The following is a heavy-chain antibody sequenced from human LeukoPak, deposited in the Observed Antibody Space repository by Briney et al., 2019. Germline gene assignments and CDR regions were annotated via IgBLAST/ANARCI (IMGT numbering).Heavy chain of an antibody. CDR1: GFTFSSYA. CDR2: ISGSGGST. J-gene: IGHJ6*03. Sequence: GGPLRLSCAASGFTFSSYAMRWVRQAPGKGLEWVSAISGSGGSTYYADSVKGRFTISRDNSKNTLYLQMNSLRAEDTAVYYCAKGNSGWELLYYYYYYMDVWGKGTTVTVSS. CDR3: AKGNSGWELLYYYYYYMDV. D-gene: IGHD1-26*01. V-gene: IGHV3-23*01.